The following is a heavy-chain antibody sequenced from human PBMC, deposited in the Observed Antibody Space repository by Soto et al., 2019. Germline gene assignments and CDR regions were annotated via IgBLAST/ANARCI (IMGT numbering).Heavy chain of an antibody. D-gene: IGHD2-15*01. Sequence: RRLSCAASGFTFSSYPMHWVRQAPGKGLEWVSSITSTSTYIYYRDSLKGRFTISRDNAKNSLYLQMNSLGPGDTAVYYCARDGARHRGAKGFDFWCQATVVTLST. J-gene: IGHJ5*01. CDR1: GFTFSSYP. V-gene: IGHV3-21*01. CDR3: ARDGARHRGAKGFDF. CDR2: ITSTSTYI.